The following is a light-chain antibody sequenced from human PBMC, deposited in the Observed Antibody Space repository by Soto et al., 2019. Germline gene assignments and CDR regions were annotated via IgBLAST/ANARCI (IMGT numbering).Light chain of an antibody. V-gene: IGKV1-33*01. CDR1: QDIGTF. CDR3: LQYNNLPYT. CDR2: DAS. J-gene: IGKJ2*01. Sequence: DIQLTQSPSSLSASIGDRVTFTCQASQDIGTFLNWFHQKPGDAPKLLVYDASILETGVPSRFSGSGSWTHFTFTITSLQAEDVATYFCLQYNNLPYTFGRGTTLEIK.